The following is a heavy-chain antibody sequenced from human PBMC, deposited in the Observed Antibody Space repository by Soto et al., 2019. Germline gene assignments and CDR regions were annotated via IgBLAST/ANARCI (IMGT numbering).Heavy chain of an antibody. CDR3: AKVPETAVAGTHFDY. V-gene: IGHV3-30*18. CDR2: ISYDGSNK. D-gene: IGHD6-19*01. CDR1: GFTFSSYG. Sequence: GGSLRLSCAASGFTFSSYGMHWVRQAPGKGLEWVAVISYDGSNKYYADSVKGRFTISRDNSKNTLYLQMNSLRAEDTAVYYCAKVPETAVAGTHFDYWGQGTLVTVSS. J-gene: IGHJ4*02.